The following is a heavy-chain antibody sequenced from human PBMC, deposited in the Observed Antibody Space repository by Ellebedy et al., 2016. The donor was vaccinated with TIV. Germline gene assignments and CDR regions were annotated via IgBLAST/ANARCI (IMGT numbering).Heavy chain of an antibody. CDR2: ISSSSSTI. CDR1: GFTFSSYS. V-gene: IGHV3-48*02. Sequence: GESLKISXAASGFTFSSYSMNWVRQAPGKGLEWVSYISSSSSTIYYADSVKGRFTISRDNAKNSLYLQMNSLRDEDTAVYYCARAPYDFWSGYYNYWGQGTLVTVSS. D-gene: IGHD3-3*01. J-gene: IGHJ4*02. CDR3: ARAPYDFWSGYYNY.